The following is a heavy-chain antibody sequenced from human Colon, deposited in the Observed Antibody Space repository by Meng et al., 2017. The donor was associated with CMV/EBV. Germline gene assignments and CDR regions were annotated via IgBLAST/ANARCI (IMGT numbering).Heavy chain of an antibody. V-gene: IGHV1-2*02. CDR3: ARDSISNSRDYYFDY. J-gene: IGHJ4*02. D-gene: IGHD4-23*01. Sequence: ASVKVSCKASGYIFTNYYIHWVRQAPGQGLEWMGWINPNRGGTNYAQNFQGRVTMTRDTAISIVYMDLSSLKSDDTAVYYCARDSISNSRDYYFDYWGQGTLVTVSS. CDR2: INPNRGGT. CDR1: GYIFTNYY.